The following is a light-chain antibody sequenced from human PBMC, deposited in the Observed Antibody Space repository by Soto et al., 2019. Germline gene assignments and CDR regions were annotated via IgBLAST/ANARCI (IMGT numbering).Light chain of an antibody. CDR2: DVT. Sequence: QSALTQPTSVSGTPGQTITISCTVTRSDVGNYDLVSWYQQHPGKAPVMIIYDVTNRPSGVSYRFSGSKSGNTASLTISGLQAEDEADYYCSSYTGTSAPYVLGTGTKVTVL. CDR3: SSYTGTSAPYV. CDR1: RSDVGNYDL. J-gene: IGLJ1*01. V-gene: IGLV2-14*02.